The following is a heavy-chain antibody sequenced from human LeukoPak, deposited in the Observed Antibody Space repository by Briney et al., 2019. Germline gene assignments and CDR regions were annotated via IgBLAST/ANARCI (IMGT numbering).Heavy chain of an antibody. J-gene: IGHJ6*02. V-gene: IGHV3-30*18. D-gene: IGHD2-15*01. Sequence: GRSLRLSCAASGFTFSSYGMHWVRQAPGKGLEWVAVISYGASNKYYADSVKGRFTISRDNSKNTLYLQMNSLRAEDTAVYYCAKAAIDCSGGSCYSFGYYYGMDVWGQGTTVTVSS. CDR1: GFTFSSYG. CDR2: ISYGASNK. CDR3: AKAAIDCSGGSCYSFGYYYGMDV.